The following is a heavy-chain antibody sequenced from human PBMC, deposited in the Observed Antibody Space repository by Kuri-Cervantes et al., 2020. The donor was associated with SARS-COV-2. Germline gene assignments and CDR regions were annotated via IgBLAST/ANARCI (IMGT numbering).Heavy chain of an antibody. D-gene: IGHD3-22*01. CDR1: GESFSGYY. CDR3: ARFGFNAGGYFP. J-gene: IGHJ5*02. CDR2: VNHRGST. Sequence: SETLSLTCAFYGESFSGYYWNWIRQSPGEGLQWIGEVNHRGSTNYIPSLKSRVTISVDTSKNQFSLKLSSVTAADTAVYYCARFGFNAGGYFPWGQGTLVTVSS. V-gene: IGHV4-34*01.